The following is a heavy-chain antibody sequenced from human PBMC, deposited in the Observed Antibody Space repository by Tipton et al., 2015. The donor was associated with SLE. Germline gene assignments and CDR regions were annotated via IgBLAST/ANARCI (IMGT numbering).Heavy chain of an antibody. CDR1: GGSYSGYY. Sequence: TPSLTCAVYGGSYSGYYWSWIRQPPGKGLEWIGEINHSGSTNYNPSLKSRVTISVDTSKNQFSLKLSSVTAADTGVIYCARAPYRNAWYGAFDIWGQGTAVTVSS. CDR2: INHSGST. CDR3: ARAPYRNAWYGAFDI. V-gene: IGHV4-34*01. J-gene: IGHJ3*02. D-gene: IGHD6-19*01.